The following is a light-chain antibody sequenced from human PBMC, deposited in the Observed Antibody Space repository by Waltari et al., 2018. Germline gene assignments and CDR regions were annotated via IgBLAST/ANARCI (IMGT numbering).Light chain of an antibody. CDR1: SSDLGGYSF. V-gene: IGLV2-14*01. Sequence: QSALTQPASVSGSPGQSITISCTRSSSDLGGYSFVSWYQQHPGKAPKLMIYDVSHRPSCVSNRFSGSKSVQTASLTISGLQPEDEADYYCSSDTSIIPPLLFGTGTKVTVL. J-gene: IGLJ1*01. CDR3: SSDTSIIPPLL. CDR2: DVS.